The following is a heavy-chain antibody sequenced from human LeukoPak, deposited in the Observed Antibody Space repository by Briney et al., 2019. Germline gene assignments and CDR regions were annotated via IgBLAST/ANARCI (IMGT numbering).Heavy chain of an antibody. Sequence: GGSLRLSCAASGFTVSNNYMSWVRQAPGKGLEWVAHINQDGSEKYYVDSVKGRFTISRDNAKNSLYLQMNSMRAEDTAVYYCARDSYRALDYWGQGTPVTVSS. CDR3: ARDSYRALDY. D-gene: IGHD1-14*01. CDR2: INQDGSEK. V-gene: IGHV3-7*01. J-gene: IGHJ4*02. CDR1: GFTVSNNY.